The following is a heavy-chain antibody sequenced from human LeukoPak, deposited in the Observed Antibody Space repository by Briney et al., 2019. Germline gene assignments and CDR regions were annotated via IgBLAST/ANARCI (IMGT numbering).Heavy chain of an antibody. Sequence: GGSLRLSCAASGFTFSSYAMSWVRQAPGKGLEWVSTISGLGGNTNYADSVKGRFTISRDNSENTLYLQMNSLRAEDTAVYYCARREYSSSPDYWGQGTLVTVSS. J-gene: IGHJ4*02. CDR3: ARREYSSSPDY. D-gene: IGHD6-6*01. CDR1: GFTFSSYA. V-gene: IGHV3-23*01. CDR2: ISGLGGNT.